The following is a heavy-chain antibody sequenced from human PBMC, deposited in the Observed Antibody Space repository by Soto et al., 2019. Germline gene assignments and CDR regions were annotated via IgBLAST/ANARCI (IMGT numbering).Heavy chain of an antibody. CDR1: GGSCSGCY. D-gene: IGHD3-10*01. CDR2: INHSGSA. CDR3: ARWYGSGWNYFDS. Sequence: QVQLQQWGAGLLKPSETLSLTCAIYGGSCSGCYWTWIRQPPGKGLEWIGQINHSGSANYSPSLKSRVTISVDTSKNPFPLRLTSVTVADTAVYYCARWYGSGWNYFDSWGQGTLVTVSS. V-gene: IGHV4-34*01. J-gene: IGHJ4*02.